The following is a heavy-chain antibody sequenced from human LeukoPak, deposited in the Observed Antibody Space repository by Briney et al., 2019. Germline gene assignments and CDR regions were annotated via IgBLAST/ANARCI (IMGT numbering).Heavy chain of an antibody. Sequence: AGSLRLSCAASGFTFSSYAMSWVRQAPGKGLEWVSAISGSGGSTYYADSVNGRFTITRDNSKNTLYLPMNSLRAEDTAVYYCAKGDHYGDYAPDYWGQGTLVTVSS. CDR1: GFTFSSYA. J-gene: IGHJ4*02. CDR3: AKGDHYGDYAPDY. V-gene: IGHV3-23*01. CDR2: ISGSGGST. D-gene: IGHD4-17*01.